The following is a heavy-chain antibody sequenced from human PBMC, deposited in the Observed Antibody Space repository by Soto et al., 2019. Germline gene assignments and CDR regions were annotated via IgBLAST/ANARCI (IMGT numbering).Heavy chain of an antibody. D-gene: IGHD6-19*01. J-gene: IGHJ4*02. CDR3: VSINAGGWYYFDY. V-gene: IGHV4-39*02. CDR2: VYYSGSS. Sequence: SETLSLTCAVSGGSIDNSTYYWGWIRQPPGKGLEWIGSVYYSGSSYYSPSLKSRVTMSVDSSKNYFSLILDSVTAADTAVYYCVSINAGGWYYFDYWGQGILVTVSS. CDR1: GGSIDNSTYY.